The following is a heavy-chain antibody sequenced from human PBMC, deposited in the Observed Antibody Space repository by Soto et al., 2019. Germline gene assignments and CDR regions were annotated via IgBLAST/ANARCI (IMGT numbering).Heavy chain of an antibody. D-gene: IGHD6-19*01. Sequence: QLQLQESGPGLVKPSETLSLTCTVSGGSISSSSYYWGWIRQPPGKGLEWIGSIYYSGSTYYNPSLQSRVTISVDTSKNQFSLKLSSVTAADTAVYYCARNIAVAGTSYGMDVWGQGTTVTVSS. CDR2: IYYSGST. J-gene: IGHJ6*02. CDR3: ARNIAVAGTSYGMDV. CDR1: GGSISSSSYY. V-gene: IGHV4-39*01.